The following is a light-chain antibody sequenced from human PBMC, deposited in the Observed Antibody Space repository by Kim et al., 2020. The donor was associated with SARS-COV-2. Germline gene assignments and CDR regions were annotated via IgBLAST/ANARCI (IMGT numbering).Light chain of an antibody. CDR1: SGSRADIL. CDR2: EDN. V-gene: IGLV6-57*02. CDR3: QCYDSSNHVV. J-gene: IGLJ2*01. Sequence: RVTTRCNGSSGSRADILGEWCQQGPGRASTTVICEDNQRPSGVPDRFSGSIDRSSSAASHTISGLKTEDGADYYCQCYDSSNHVVFGGGTQLTVL.